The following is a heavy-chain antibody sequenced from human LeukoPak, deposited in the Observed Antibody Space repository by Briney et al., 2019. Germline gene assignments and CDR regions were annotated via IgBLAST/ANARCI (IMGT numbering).Heavy chain of an antibody. CDR1: GGTFSSYA. CDR2: IIPIFGTA. J-gene: IGHJ3*02. V-gene: IGHV1-69*05. D-gene: IGHD3-9*01. CDR3: ARKLRRRYDILTGSLHSEDDAFDI. Sequence: SVKVSCKASGGTFSSYAISWVRQAPGQGLEWMGRIIPIFGTANYAQKFQGRVTITTDESTSTAYMELSSLRSEDTAVCYCARKLRRRYDILTGSLHSEDDAFDIWGQGTMVTVSS.